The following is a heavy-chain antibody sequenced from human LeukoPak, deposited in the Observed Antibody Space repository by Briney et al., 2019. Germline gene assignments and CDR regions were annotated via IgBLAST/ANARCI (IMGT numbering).Heavy chain of an antibody. CDR1: GGSISSYY. CDR3: AVAFDYYDSNHGFDY. Sequence: SETLSLTCTVSGGSISSYYWSWIRQPPGKGLEWIGYIYYSGSTNYNPSLKSRVTISVDTSKNQFSLKLSSVTAADTAVYYCAVAFDYYDSNHGFDYWGQGTLVTVPS. V-gene: IGHV4-59*08. D-gene: IGHD3-22*01. CDR2: IYYSGST. J-gene: IGHJ4*02.